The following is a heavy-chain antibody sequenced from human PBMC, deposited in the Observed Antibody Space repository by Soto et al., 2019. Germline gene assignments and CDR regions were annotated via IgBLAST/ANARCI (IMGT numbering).Heavy chain of an antibody. CDR3: TRQEDYVWGSYRLPIY. V-gene: IGHV3-73*01. Sequence: PGGSLRLSCAASGFTFSGSAMHWVRQASGKGLEWVGRIRSKANSYATAYAASVKGRFTISRDDSKNTAYLQMNSLKTEDTAVYYCTRQEDYVWGSYRLPIYWGQGTLVTVSS. CDR1: GFTFSGSA. CDR2: IRSKANSYAT. D-gene: IGHD3-16*02. J-gene: IGHJ4*02.